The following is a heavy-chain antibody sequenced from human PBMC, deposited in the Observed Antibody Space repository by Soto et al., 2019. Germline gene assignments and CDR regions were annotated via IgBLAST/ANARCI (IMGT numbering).Heavy chain of an antibody. D-gene: IGHD3-3*01. J-gene: IGHJ4*02. CDR2: IVPNVGTL. CDR1: GGTVSSFINYP. CDR3: ARRDTSGFLRYFDN. V-gene: IGHV1-69*06. Sequence: SVKVSWKSAGGTVSSFINYPINWVRQAPGQGLEWMGGIVPNVGTLNYAQKFRGKVTITADKSTVTAYMELSSLRSEDTALYYCARRDTSGFLRYFDNWGQGTQVTVS.